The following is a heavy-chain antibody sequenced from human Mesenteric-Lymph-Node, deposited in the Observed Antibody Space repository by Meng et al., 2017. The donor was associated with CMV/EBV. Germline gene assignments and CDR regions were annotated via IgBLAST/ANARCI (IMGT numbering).Heavy chain of an antibody. J-gene: IGHJ6*02. CDR1: GYTFTNYG. CDR2: ISDYNGNT. D-gene: IGHD3-3*01. CDR3: ARDHRAGTYYDFWSGYGMDV. V-gene: IGHV1-18*01. Sequence: ASVKVSCKASGYTFTNYGINWVRQAPGQGLEWMGWISDYNGNTHYAQKFQGRVTMTTDTSTSTVYMELSSLRSEDTAVYYCARDHRAGTYYDFWSGYGMDVWGQGTTVTVSS.